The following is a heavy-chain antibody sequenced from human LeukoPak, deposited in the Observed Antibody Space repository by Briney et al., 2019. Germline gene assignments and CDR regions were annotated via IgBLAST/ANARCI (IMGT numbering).Heavy chain of an antibody. CDR1: GYTFTGYY. Sequence: SSVKVSCKASGYTFTGYYMHWVRQAPGHGLEWMGWINPNSGGTNYAQKFQGRVTMTRDTSISTTYLQLSRLRSDDPAGYYFARGCQVTTISFSLDYWGQGTMVTVSS. D-gene: IGHD5-12*01. CDR3: ARGCQVTTISFSLDY. J-gene: IGHJ4*02. CDR2: INPNSGGT. V-gene: IGHV1-2*02.